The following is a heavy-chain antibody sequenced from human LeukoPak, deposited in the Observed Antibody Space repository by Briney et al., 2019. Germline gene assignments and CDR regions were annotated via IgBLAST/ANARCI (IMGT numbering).Heavy chain of an antibody. CDR1: GFTFNSYA. V-gene: IGHV3-23*01. J-gene: IGHJ4*02. CDR3: AKERESNGYFDY. Sequence: GGSLRLSCVASGFTFNSYAMSWVRQAPGKGLDWVSAINSGGRTYYPDSVKGRFTISRDNSKNTLFLQMSSLRVEDSAIYYCAKERESNGYFDYWGQGALVTVSS. D-gene: IGHD2-8*01. CDR2: INSGGRT.